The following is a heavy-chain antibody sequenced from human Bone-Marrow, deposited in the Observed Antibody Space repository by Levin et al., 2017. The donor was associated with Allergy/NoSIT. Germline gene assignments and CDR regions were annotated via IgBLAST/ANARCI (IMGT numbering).Heavy chain of an antibody. CDR1: GFTFSSYA. V-gene: IGHV3-23*01. CDR2: ISGSGDTT. J-gene: IGHJ3*01. Sequence: GGSLRLSCAASGFTFSSYAMTWVRQAPGKGLEWVSAISGSGDTTFYADSVTGRFTISRDNSKNILSLQMNSLSAEDTALYYCAKGRYYDILTGYNFWGQGTMVTVSS. D-gene: IGHD3-9*01. CDR3: AKGRYYDILTGYNF.